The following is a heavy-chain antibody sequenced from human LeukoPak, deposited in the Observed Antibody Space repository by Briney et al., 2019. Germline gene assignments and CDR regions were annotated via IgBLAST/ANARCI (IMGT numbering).Heavy chain of an antibody. V-gene: IGHV1-2*02. D-gene: IGHD6-19*01. CDR2: INPNSGGT. Sequence: GASVKVSCKASGYTFTGYYMHWVRQAPGQGLEWMGWINPNSGGTNYTQKFQGRVTMTRDTSISTAYMELSRLRSDDTAVYYCARVPPPGLQWLVRTPIYYMDVWGKGTTVTISS. CDR1: GYTFTGYY. CDR3: ARVPPPGLQWLVRTPIYYMDV. J-gene: IGHJ6*03.